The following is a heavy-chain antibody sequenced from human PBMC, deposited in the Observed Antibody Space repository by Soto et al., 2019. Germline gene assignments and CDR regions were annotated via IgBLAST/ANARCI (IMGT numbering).Heavy chain of an antibody. CDR1: GFTFSSYW. CDR2: INSDGSST. D-gene: IGHD3-10*01. Sequence: EVQLVESGGGLVQPGESLRLSCAASGFTFSSYWMHWVRQAPGKGLVWVSRINSDGSSTNYADSVKGQFTISRDNAKNTLYLQMNSLQAEDTAVYYGGRGASGSYRLDYWGQGTLVTVSS. CDR3: GRGASGSYRLDY. J-gene: IGHJ4*02. V-gene: IGHV3-74*01.